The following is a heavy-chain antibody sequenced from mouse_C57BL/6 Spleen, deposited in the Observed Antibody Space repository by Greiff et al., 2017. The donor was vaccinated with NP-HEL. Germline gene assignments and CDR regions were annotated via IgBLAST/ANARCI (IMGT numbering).Heavy chain of an antibody. J-gene: IGHJ4*01. V-gene: IGHV5-4*01. CDR2: ISDGGSYT. D-gene: IGHD2-4*01. Sequence: EVNVVESGGGLVMPGGSLKLSCAASGFTFSSYAMSWVRLTPEKRLEWVATISDGGSYTYYPDNVKGRFTISRDNAKNNLYLHMSHLKTEDTAMYYCARDTYDSDYAMDYWGQVTSVTVYS. CDR1: GFTFSSYA. CDR3: ARDTYDSDYAMDY.